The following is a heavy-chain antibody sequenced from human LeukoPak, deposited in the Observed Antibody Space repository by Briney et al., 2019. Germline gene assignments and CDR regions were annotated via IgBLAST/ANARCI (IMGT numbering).Heavy chain of an antibody. V-gene: IGHV1-2*02. D-gene: IGHD2-2*01. CDR3: ARYCSNTNCFGGQSGYYYGMDV. J-gene: IGHJ6*02. CDR2: INPHSGAT. CDR1: EDTFTDYY. Sequence: GASVKVSCKASEDTFTDYYLHWVRQAPGQGLEWMGWINPHSGATNYAQRFQGRVTMTRDTSISSAYMELSRLGSDDTAVYYCARYCSNTNCFGGQSGYYYGMDVWGQGTTVIVSS.